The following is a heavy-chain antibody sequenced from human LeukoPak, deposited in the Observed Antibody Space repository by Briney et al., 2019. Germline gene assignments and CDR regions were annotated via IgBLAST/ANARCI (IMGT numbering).Heavy chain of an antibody. CDR3: ASRYYYDSSGFDY. J-gene: IGHJ4*02. CDR2: IRYDGSNK. V-gene: IGHV3-30*02. Sequence: GGSLRLSCAASGFTFSSYGMHWVRQAPGKGLEWVAFIRYDGSNKYYADSVKGRFTISRDNSKNTLYLQMNSLRAEDTAVYYCASRYYYDSSGFDYWGQGTLVTVSS. CDR1: GFTFSSYG. D-gene: IGHD3-22*01.